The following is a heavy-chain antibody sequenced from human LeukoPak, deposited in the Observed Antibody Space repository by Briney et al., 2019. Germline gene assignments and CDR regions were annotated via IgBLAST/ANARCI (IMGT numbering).Heavy chain of an antibody. D-gene: IGHD3-16*01. CDR2: IKQDGSEK. V-gene: IGHV3-7*01. CDR1: GFTFSSYW. CDR3: AKSPTPRLVHPPDY. J-gene: IGHJ4*02. Sequence: GGSLRLSCAASGFTFSSYWMSWVRQAPGKGLEWVANIKQDGSEKYYADSVKGRFTISRDNSKNTLYVQMNSLKDEDTAVYYCAKSPTPRLVHPPDYWGQGTLVTVSS.